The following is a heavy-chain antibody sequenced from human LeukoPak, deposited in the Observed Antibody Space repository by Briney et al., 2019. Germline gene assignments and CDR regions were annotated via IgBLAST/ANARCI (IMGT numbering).Heavy chain of an antibody. J-gene: IGHJ6*04. CDR2: FYYSGST. CDR1: GVSISSNVYY. Sequence: PSETLSLTCTVSGVSISSNVYYWGWIRQPPGKGLEWIGSFYYSGSTYYNPSLKSRVTISVDTSKNQFSLKLSSVTAADTAVYYCARLGIRFSADVWGKGTTVTISS. D-gene: IGHD3-3*01. CDR3: ARLGIRFSADV. V-gene: IGHV4-39*01.